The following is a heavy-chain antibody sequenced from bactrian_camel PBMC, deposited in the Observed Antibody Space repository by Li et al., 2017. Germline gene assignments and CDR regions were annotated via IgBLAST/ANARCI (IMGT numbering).Heavy chain of an antibody. CDR3: VAARYCKKVTDLDRYREV. V-gene: IGHV3S1*01. Sequence: QVQLVESGGGSVQAGGSLRLSCAASAYTFNYGCMAWFRQGPGKGREGVAASYPGAGVLDYSDSVKGRFAISRDDAGGALYLQMNNLEPEDTAMYYCVAARYCKKVTDLDRYREVSGQGTQVTVS. D-gene: IGHD1*01. J-gene: IGHJ2*01. CDR2: SYPGAGVL. CDR1: AYTFNYGC.